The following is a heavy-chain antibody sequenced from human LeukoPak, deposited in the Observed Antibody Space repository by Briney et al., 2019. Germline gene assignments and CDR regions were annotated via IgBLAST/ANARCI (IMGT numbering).Heavy chain of an antibody. D-gene: IGHD3-22*01. CDR2: IYSGGST. CDR3: AKDRDSRDYYYTYFDY. Sequence: PGGSLRLSCAASGFTVSSNYMSWVRQAPGKGLEWVSVIYSGGSTYYADSVKGRFTISRDNSKNTLYLQMDSLRAEDTALYYCAKDRDSRDYYYTYFDYWGQGTLVTVSS. J-gene: IGHJ4*02. CDR1: GFTVSSNY. V-gene: IGHV3-53*01.